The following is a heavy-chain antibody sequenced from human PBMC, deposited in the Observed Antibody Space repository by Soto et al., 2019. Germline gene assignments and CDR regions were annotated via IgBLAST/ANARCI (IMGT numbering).Heavy chain of an antibody. J-gene: IGHJ4*02. CDR1: GFTFSNYG. Sequence: GGSLRLSCAASGFTFSNYGMHWVRQAPGKGLVWVAIIWYDGSNKYYADSVKGRFTISRDNSKNTLYLQMNSLRAEDTAVYYCARGGCSGGSCYSSNYYFDYWGQGTLVTVSS. V-gene: IGHV3-33*01. D-gene: IGHD2-15*01. CDR3: ARGGCSGGSCYSSNYYFDY. CDR2: IWYDGSNK.